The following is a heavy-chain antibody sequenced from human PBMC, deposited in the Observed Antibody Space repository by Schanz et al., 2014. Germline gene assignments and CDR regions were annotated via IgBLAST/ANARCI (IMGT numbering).Heavy chain of an antibody. CDR1: GLIFSNYV. CDR3: AKGRFGELSAFDI. V-gene: IGHV3-23*01. D-gene: IGHD3-10*01. J-gene: IGHJ3*02. Sequence: EVQLLESGGGLVQPGGSLKLSCAASGLIFSNYVMSWVRQAPGKGLEWLSYISDSGTYTYYADSVKGRFTISRDSSKNTLYLQMNSLRPEDTAIYYCAKGRFGELSAFDIWGQGTMVTVSS. CDR2: ISDSGTYT.